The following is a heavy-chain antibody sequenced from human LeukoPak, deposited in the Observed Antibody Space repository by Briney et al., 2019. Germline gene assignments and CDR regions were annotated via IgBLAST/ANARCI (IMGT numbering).Heavy chain of an antibody. V-gene: IGHV3-74*01. D-gene: IGHD3-22*01. CDR2: INSDGSDT. J-gene: IGHJ4*02. Sequence: GGSLRLSCAASGFTFSSYWMHWVRQAPGKGLVWVSRINSDGSDTSYADSVKGRFTISRDNAKNTLYLQMNSLRAEDTAVYYCARGSGTYYYDSSGFVWGQGTPVTVSS. CDR3: ARGSGTYYYDSSGFV. CDR1: GFTFSSYW.